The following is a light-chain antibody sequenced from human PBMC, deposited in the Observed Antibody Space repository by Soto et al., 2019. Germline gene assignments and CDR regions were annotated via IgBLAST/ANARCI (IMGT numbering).Light chain of an antibody. V-gene: IGLV1-40*01. Sequence: QSVLTQPPSVSGAPGQRVTISCTGTSSNIGSGYDVHWYQQLPGTAPKLLIYGNNKRPSGIPERFSGSNSGNTAALTISGTQAMDEADYYCQAWDSTTAEFGGGTKLTVL. CDR2: GNN. J-gene: IGLJ2*01. CDR1: SSNIGSGYD. CDR3: QAWDSTTAE.